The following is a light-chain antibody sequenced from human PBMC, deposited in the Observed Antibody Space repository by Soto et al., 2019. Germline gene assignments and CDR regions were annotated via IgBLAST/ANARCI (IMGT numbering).Light chain of an antibody. V-gene: IGLV1-47*01. Sequence: QSVLTQPPSASGTPGQRVTISCSGSSSNIGSNYVYWYQQHPGTAPKLLIYRNNQRPSGVPDRFSGSKSGTSASLAISGRRSEDEADYYCAAWDDSLSGWVFGGGTKLTVL. J-gene: IGLJ3*02. CDR3: AAWDDSLSGWV. CDR1: SSNIGSNY. CDR2: RNN.